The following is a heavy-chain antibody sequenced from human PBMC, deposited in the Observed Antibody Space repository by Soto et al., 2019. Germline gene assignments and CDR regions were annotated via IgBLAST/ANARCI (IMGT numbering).Heavy chain of an antibody. CDR1: GFTFSSSS. CDR3: ARDDSSSVSYYYYYGMDV. CDR2: ISSSSSTI. Sequence: GGALTLSCAASGFTFSSSSMYLGHQAPEKWLEWVAYISSSSSTIYYADSVKGRFTISRDNAKNSLYLQMNSLRDEDTAAYYCARDDSSSVSYYYYYGMDVWGQGTTVTVSS. V-gene: IGHV3-48*02. J-gene: IGHJ6*02. D-gene: IGHD6-6*01.